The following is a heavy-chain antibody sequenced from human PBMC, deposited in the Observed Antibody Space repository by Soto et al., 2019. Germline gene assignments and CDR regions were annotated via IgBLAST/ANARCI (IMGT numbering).Heavy chain of an antibody. CDR2: INPSSGDT. J-gene: IGHJ4*01. D-gene: IGHD2-21*02. V-gene: IGHV1-46*01. Sequence: QVQLVQSGAEVKKPGASVKVSCKASGYTFSNYFMHWVRQAPGQGLEWMGMINPSSGDTIYVQKIQGRVTMTRDTSTSTLYMELSNLKSADTALYYCARLPSENSFGDIFDYWGQGTLVTVSS. CDR3: ARLPSENSFGDIFDY. CDR1: GYTFSNYF.